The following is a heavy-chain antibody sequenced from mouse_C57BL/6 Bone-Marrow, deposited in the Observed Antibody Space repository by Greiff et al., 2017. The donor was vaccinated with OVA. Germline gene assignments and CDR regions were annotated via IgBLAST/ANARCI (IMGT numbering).Heavy chain of an antibody. CDR3: ARADYYGSSYDAMDY. CDR2: IYPGSGNT. CDR1: GYTFTDYY. V-gene: IGHV1-76*01. J-gene: IGHJ4*01. Sequence: VQLQQSGAELVRPGASVKLSCKASGYTFTDYYINWVKQRPGQGLEWIARIYPGSGNTYYNEKFKGKATLTADKSSSTAYMQLSSLTSEDSAVYFCARADYYGSSYDAMDYGGQGTSVTVSS. D-gene: IGHD1-1*01.